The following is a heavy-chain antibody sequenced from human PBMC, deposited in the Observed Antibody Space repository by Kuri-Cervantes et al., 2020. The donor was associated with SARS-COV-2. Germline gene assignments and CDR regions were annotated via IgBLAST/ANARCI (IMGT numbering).Heavy chain of an antibody. CDR1: GFTFSSYA. CDR2: ISYDGSNK. CDR3: ARDEDSSGSDY. Sequence: GGSLRLSCAASGFTFSSYAMHWVRQAPGKGLEWVAVISYDGSNKYYADSVKGRFTISRDNSKNTLYLQMNSLRAEDTAAYYCARDEDSSGSDYWGQGTLVTVSS. V-gene: IGHV3-30-3*01. J-gene: IGHJ4*02. D-gene: IGHD6-19*01.